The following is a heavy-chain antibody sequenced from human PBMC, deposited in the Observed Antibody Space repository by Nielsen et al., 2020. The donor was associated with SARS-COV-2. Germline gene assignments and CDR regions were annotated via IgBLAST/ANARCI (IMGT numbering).Heavy chain of an antibody. Sequence: GGSLRLSCAASGFTFSSYSMNWVRQAPGKGLEWVSSISSSSSYIYYADSVKGRFTISRDNAKNSLYLQMNSLRAEDTAVYYCARDTTMIPPNYFDYWGQGTLVTVSS. V-gene: IGHV3-21*01. J-gene: IGHJ4*02. CDR1: GFTFSSYS. CDR2: ISSSSSYI. D-gene: IGHD3-22*01. CDR3: ARDTTMIPPNYFDY.